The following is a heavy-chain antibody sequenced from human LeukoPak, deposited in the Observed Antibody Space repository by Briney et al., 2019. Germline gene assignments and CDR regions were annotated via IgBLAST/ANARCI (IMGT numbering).Heavy chain of an antibody. D-gene: IGHD2-15*01. V-gene: IGHV1-18*01. CDR2: ISAYNGNT. Sequence: ASVKVSCKASGYAFTSYGISWVRQAPGQGLEWMGWISAYNGNTNYAQKLQGRVTMTTDTSTSTAYMELRSLRSDDTAVYYCARDVGYCSGGSCYLATYYYYYMDVWGKGTTVTVSS. CDR3: ARDVGYCSGGSCYLATYYYYYMDV. CDR1: GYAFTSYG. J-gene: IGHJ6*03.